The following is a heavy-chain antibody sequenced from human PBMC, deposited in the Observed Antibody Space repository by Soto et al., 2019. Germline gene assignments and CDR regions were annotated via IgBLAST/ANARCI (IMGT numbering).Heavy chain of an antibody. CDR2: ISNGGGST. CDR3: AKVQSAVYYFDY. V-gene: IGHV3-23*01. Sequence: EVQLLESGGGLVQPGGSLRLSCVASGFTFSSHAMTWVRQAPGKGLEWVSGISNGGGSTYYADSVKGRFTISRDNSKNTLYLQMNRLSGEDTAIYYCAKVQSAVYYFDYWGQGTLVIVSS. CDR1: GFTFSSHA. J-gene: IGHJ4*02.